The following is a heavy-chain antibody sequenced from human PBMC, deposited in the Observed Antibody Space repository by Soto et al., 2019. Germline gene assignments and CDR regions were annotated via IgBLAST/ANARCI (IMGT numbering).Heavy chain of an antibody. Sequence: QVQLRESGPGLVKPSETLSLTCTVSGGSITSFYWSWVRQPPGKGLEWIGYIYYNGNTNYNPSLKSRVTISVDTSMNQFSLYLSSVTAADTAVYYCTRGSSGWFPRPLDYWGQGTLVTDSS. CDR3: TRGSSGWFPRPLDY. V-gene: IGHV4-59*01. CDR2: IYYNGNT. D-gene: IGHD6-19*01. J-gene: IGHJ4*02. CDR1: GGSITSFY.